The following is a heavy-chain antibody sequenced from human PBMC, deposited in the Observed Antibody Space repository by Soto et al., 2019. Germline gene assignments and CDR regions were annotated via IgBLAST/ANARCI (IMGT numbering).Heavy chain of an antibody. CDR1: GFTFSFYE. D-gene: IGHD2-8*01. J-gene: IGHJ6*02. Sequence: PGWSLRLSCAASGFTFSFYEMTWVRQAPGKGLECLSYISSDGSTLHYADSVKGRFTISRDNAKNSLFLQMNNLRAEDTAVYYCAKDTGLRGTNPSVADVWGQGTTVTVSS. V-gene: IGHV3-48*03. CDR2: ISSDGSTL. CDR3: AKDTGLRGTNPSVADV.